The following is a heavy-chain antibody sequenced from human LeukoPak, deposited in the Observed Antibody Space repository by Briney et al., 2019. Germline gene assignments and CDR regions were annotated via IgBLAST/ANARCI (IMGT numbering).Heavy chain of an antibody. J-gene: IGHJ4*02. Sequence: SETLSLTCTVSGGSISSSSYYWGWIRQPPGKGLEWIGSIYYSGSTYYNPSLKSRVTISVDTSKNQFSLKLSSVTAADTAVYYCARDLTGEYYFDYWGQGTLVTVPS. V-gene: IGHV4-39*07. CDR1: GGSISSSSYY. CDR2: IYYSGST. D-gene: IGHD7-27*01. CDR3: ARDLTGEYYFDY.